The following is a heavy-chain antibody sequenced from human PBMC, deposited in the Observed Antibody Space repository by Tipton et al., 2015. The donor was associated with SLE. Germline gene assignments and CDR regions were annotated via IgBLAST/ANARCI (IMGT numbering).Heavy chain of an antibody. CDR3: VRDDWRIWGIGY. CDR2: MYFSGRT. V-gene: IGHV4-39*07. J-gene: IGHJ4*02. D-gene: IGHD3-16*01. CDR1: GGSISSSNYY. Sequence: TLSLTCTASGGSISSSNYYWGWIRQPPGKGLEYIGNMYFSGRTSYNPSLKSRVTISGDTSKNQFSLKLSSVTAADTAVYYCVRDDWRIWGIGYWGQGTLVTVSS.